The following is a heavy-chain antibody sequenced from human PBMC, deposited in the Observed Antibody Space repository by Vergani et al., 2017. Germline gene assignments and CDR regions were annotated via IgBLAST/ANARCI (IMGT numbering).Heavy chain of an antibody. J-gene: IGHJ3*02. D-gene: IGHD6-13*01. CDR2: ISGSGGST. V-gene: IGHV3-23*01. CDR3: AKTLTVTYSSSWYAGDDAFDI. CDR1: GFTFSSYA. Sequence: EVQLLESGGGLVQPGGSLRLSCAASGFTFSSYAMSWVRQAPGKGLEWVSAISGSGGSTYYADSVKGRFTISGDNSKNTLYLQMNSLRAEDTAVYYCAKTLTVTYSSSWYAGDDAFDIWGQGTMVTVSS.